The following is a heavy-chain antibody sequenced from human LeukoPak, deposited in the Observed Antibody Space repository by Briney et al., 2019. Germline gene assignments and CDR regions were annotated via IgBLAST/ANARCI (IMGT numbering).Heavy chain of an antibody. D-gene: IGHD3-22*01. CDR2: IYYSGST. V-gene: IGHV4-59*01. J-gene: IGHJ4*02. CDR1: GGSISSYY. CDR3: ARQSDYYDGSGHYRTYYFDY. Sequence: SETLSLTCTVSGGSISSYYWSWIRQPPGKGLEWIGYIYYSGSTNYNPSLKSRVTISVDTSKNQFSLKLSSVTAADTAVYYCARQSDYYDGSGHYRTYYFDYWGQGTLVTVSS.